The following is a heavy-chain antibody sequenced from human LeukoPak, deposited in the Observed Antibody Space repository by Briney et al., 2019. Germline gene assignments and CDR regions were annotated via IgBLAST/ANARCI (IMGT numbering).Heavy chain of an antibody. Sequence: GASVKVSCKASGYTFTGYYMHWVRQAPGQGLEWMGWINPNSGGTNYAQKFQGRVTMTRDTSISTAYMELRSLRSDDTAVYYCARDPYLNYGSGSYNWFDPWGQGTLVTVSS. CDR1: GYTFTGYY. CDR2: INPNSGGT. J-gene: IGHJ5*02. D-gene: IGHD3-10*01. CDR3: ARDPYLNYGSGSYNWFDP. V-gene: IGHV1-2*02.